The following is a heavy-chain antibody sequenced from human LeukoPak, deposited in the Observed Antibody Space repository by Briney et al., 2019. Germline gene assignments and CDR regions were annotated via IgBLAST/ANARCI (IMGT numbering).Heavy chain of an antibody. D-gene: IGHD6-19*01. CDR1: GFTFSTYD. J-gene: IGHJ4*02. CDR2: ISYDGDSK. V-gene: IGHV3-30*18. Sequence: GGSLRLSCAVSGFTFSTYDMHWVRQAPGKGLEWVAVISYDGDSKYYADSVKGRFTISRDNSENTLYLQLNSLRPEDTDVYYCAKDRTRGWFFEYWGQGTLVTVSS. CDR3: AKDRTRGWFFEY.